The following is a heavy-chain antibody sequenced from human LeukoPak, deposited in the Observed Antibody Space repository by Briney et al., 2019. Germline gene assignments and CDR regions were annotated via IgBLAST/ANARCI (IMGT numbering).Heavy chain of an antibody. CDR3: ARRGYCSGDGCFSHAFDI. V-gene: IGHV5-51*01. CDR1: GYSSTNYW. Sequence: GESLKISCKGSGYSSTNYWIGWVRQMPGKGLEWMGIIYPGDSDTRYSPSFQGQVTISADKSINAAYLQWSSLKASDTAMYYCARRGYCSGDGCFSHAFDIWGQGTMVTVSS. CDR2: IYPGDSDT. J-gene: IGHJ3*02. D-gene: IGHD2-15*01.